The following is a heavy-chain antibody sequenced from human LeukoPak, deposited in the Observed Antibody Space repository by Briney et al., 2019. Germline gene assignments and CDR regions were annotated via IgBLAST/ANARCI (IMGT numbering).Heavy chain of an antibody. J-gene: IGHJ3*02. CDR1: GYTFTGYY. D-gene: IGHD3-3*01. CDR3: ASLHMGITIFGVVSSRENAFDI. V-gene: IGHV1-2*02. CDR2: INPSSGGT. Sequence: ASVKVSCKASGYTFTGYYMHWVRQAPGQGLEWMGWINPSSGGTNYAQKFQGRVTMTRDTSISTAYMELSRLRSDDTAVYYCASLHMGITIFGVVSSRENAFDIWGQGTMVTVSS.